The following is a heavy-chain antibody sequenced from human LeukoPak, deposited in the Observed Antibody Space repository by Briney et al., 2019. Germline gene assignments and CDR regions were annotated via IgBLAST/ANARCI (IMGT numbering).Heavy chain of an antibody. Sequence: APVKVSCKASGYTFTSYGISWVRQAPGQGLEWMGWISAYNGNTNYAQKLQGRVTMTTDTSTDTAYMELNSLRSDDTAVYYCATDPGEIVPAAKGPRGDYCYGMDVWGQGTTVTVSS. CDR3: ATDPGEIVPAAKGPRGDYCYGMDV. CDR2: ISAYNGNT. J-gene: IGHJ6*02. V-gene: IGHV1-18*01. CDR1: GYTFTSYG. D-gene: IGHD2-2*01.